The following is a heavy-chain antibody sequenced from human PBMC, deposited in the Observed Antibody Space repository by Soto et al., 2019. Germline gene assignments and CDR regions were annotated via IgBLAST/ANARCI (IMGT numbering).Heavy chain of an antibody. J-gene: IGHJ3*02. V-gene: IGHV3-23*01. CDR1: GFTFSIYA. D-gene: IGHD6-19*01. CDR3: AQDPYVSGWFLDAFDI. Sequence: EVPLLESGGGLVQPGGSLRLSCAASGFTFSIYAMKFVRQTPGKGLEWVSGISGSGGNTYYAESVKGRSTISRDNSWNTFYMKLNRLRVDDTAVYYCAQDPYVSGWFLDAFDIWGQGTMVTLSS. CDR2: ISGSGGNT.